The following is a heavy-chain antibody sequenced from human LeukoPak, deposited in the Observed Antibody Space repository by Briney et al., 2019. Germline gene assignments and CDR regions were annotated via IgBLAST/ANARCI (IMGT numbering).Heavy chain of an antibody. V-gene: IGHV4-34*01. CDR2: INHSGST. J-gene: IGHJ5*02. CDR3: ARGPDSSGYYYESWFDP. CDR1: GGSFSGYY. Sequence: PSETLSLTCAVYGGSFSGYYWSWIRQPPGKGLEWIGEINHSGSTNYNPSLKSRVTISVDTSKNQFSLKLSSVTAADTAVYYCARGPDSSGYYYESWFDPWGQGTLVTVSP. D-gene: IGHD3-22*01.